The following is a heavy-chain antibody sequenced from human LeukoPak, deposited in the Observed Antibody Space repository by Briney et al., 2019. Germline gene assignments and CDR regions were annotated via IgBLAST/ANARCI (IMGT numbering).Heavy chain of an antibody. CDR2: ISSSSSTI. CDR1: GFSFSNTW. D-gene: IGHD6-19*01. J-gene: IGHJ6*02. V-gene: IGHV3-48*01. CDR3: ARGPVAGIYYYYGMDV. Sequence: GGSLRLSCAASGFSFSNTWMNWVRQAPGKGLEWVSYISSSSSTIYYADSVKGRFTISRDNAKNSLYLQMNSLRAEDTAVYYCARGPVAGIYYYYGMDVWGQGTTVTVSS.